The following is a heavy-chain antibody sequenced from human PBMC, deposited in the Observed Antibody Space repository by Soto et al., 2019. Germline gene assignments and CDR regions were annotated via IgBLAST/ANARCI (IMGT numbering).Heavy chain of an antibody. CDR2: IYYSGST. V-gene: IGHV4-39*01. Sequence: QLQLQESGPGLVKPSETLSLTCTVSGGSISSSSYYWGWIHQPPGKGLEWIGSIYYSGSTYYNPSLKSRVTXXVXTXXNQFSLKLSSVPAADTAVYYCARHRHYYGSGGTDYWVQGTLVTVSS. CDR3: ARHRHYYGSGGTDY. D-gene: IGHD3-10*01. CDR1: GGSISSSSYY. J-gene: IGHJ4*02.